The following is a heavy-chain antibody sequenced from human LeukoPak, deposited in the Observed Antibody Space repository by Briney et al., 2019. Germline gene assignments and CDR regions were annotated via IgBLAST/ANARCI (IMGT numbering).Heavy chain of an antibody. Sequence: ASVKVSCKVSGYTLTELSMHWVRQAPGKGLEWMGGFDPEDGETIYAQKFQGRVTMTRDTSTSTVYMELSSLRSEDTAVYYCARVATVRTSPIDYWGQGTLVTVSS. V-gene: IGHV1-24*01. CDR2: FDPEDGET. D-gene: IGHD2-8*01. CDR3: ARVATVRTSPIDY. CDR1: GYTLTELS. J-gene: IGHJ4*02.